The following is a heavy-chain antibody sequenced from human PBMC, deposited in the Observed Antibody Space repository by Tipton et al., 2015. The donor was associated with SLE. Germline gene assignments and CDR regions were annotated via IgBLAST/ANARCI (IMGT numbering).Heavy chain of an antibody. V-gene: IGHV3-30*19. D-gene: IGHD3-22*01. CDR3: ARDYRYDSSGLNWFDP. CDR1: GFTFSSYG. J-gene: IGHJ5*02. CDR2: ISYYGSNK. Sequence: SLRLSCAASGFTFSSYGMHWVRQAPGKGLEWVAVISYYGSNKYYADSVKGRFTISRDNSKNTLYLQMNSLRAEDTAVYYCARDYRYDSSGLNWFDPWGQGTLVTVSS.